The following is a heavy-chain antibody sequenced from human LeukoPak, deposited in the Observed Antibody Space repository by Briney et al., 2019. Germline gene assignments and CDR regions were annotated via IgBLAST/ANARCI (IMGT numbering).Heavy chain of an antibody. CDR2: INPNSCGT. Sequence: ASVKVSCKASGYTFTGYYMHWVRQAPGPGLEWMGRINPNSCGTNYAQKFQGRDTMTRDTSISTAYMELSRLRSDDTAVYYCARESIAARYFDYWGQGTLVTVSS. D-gene: IGHD6-6*01. V-gene: IGHV1-2*06. CDR3: ARESIAARYFDY. J-gene: IGHJ4*02. CDR1: GYTFTGYY.